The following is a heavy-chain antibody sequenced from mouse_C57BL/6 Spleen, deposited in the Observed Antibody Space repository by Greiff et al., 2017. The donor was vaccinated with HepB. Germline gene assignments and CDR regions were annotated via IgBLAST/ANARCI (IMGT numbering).Heavy chain of an antibody. Sequence: QVQLQQPGAELVKPGASVKLSCKASGYTFTSYWMHWVKQRPGQGLEWIGMIHPNSGSTNYNEKFKSKATLTVDKSSSTAYMQLSSLTSEDSAVYYCARGRYDDYWYFEVWGTGTTVTVSS. J-gene: IGHJ1*03. CDR2: IHPNSGST. CDR1: GYTFTSYW. V-gene: IGHV1-64*01. CDR3: ARGRYDDYWYFEV. D-gene: IGHD2-3*01.